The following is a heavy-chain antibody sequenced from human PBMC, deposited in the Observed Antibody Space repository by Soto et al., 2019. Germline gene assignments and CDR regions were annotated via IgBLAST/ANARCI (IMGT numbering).Heavy chain of an antibody. CDR1: GYTFTSYG. Sequence: ASVKVSCKASGYTFTSYGISWVRQAPGQGLEWMGWISAYNGNTNYAQKIQGRVNMTTDTSTSTAYMELRSLSSDDTAVYYCARDPSEPNGNYYYGMDVWGQGTTVTVSS. CDR3: ARDPSEPNGNYYYGMDV. CDR2: ISAYNGNT. D-gene: IGHD1-1*01. J-gene: IGHJ6*02. V-gene: IGHV1-18*01.